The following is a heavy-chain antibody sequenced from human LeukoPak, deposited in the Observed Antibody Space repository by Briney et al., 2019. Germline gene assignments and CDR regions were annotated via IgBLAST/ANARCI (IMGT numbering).Heavy chain of an antibody. Sequence: NPSETLSLTCAVYGGSFSGYYWSWIRQPPGKGLEWIGEINHSGSTNYNPSLKSRVTISVDTSKNQFSLKLSSVTAADTAVYYCARPRGVRRYNWFDPWGQGTPVTVSS. CDR2: INHSGST. D-gene: IGHD3-10*01. CDR1: GGSFSGYY. CDR3: ARPRGVRRYNWFDP. V-gene: IGHV4-34*01. J-gene: IGHJ5*02.